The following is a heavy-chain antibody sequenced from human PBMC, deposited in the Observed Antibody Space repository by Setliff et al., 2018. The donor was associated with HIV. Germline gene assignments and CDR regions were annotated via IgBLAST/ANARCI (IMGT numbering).Heavy chain of an antibody. CDR1: GYTFTGYY. J-gene: IGHJ4*02. D-gene: IGHD1-26*01. Sequence: ASVKVSCKASGYTFTGYYMHWVRQAPGQGLEWMGWISPNSGGTDYAQKFQGRVTMTRNTSISTAYMELSSLRSEDTAVYYCARFRKFQLVGALDYWGQGTLVTVSS. CDR3: ARFRKFQLVGALDY. V-gene: IGHV1-2*02. CDR2: ISPNSGGT.